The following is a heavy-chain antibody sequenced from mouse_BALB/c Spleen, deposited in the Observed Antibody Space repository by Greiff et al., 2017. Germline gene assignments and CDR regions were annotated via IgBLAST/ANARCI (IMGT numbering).Heavy chain of an antibody. CDR3: EGRGRWDEREDY. D-gene: IGHD4-1*01. Sequence: VQLQQPGAELVKPGASVKLSCKASGYTFTSYWMHWVKQRPGQGLEWIGEIDPSDSYTNYNQKFKGKATLTVDKSSSTAYMQLSSLTSEDSAVYSSEGRGRWDEREDYWGQGTTLTVSS. J-gene: IGHJ2*01. V-gene: IGHV1-69*02. CDR2: IDPSDSYT. CDR1: GYTFTSYW.